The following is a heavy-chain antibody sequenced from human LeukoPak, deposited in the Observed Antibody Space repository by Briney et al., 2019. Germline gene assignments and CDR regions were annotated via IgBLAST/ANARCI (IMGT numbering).Heavy chain of an antibody. D-gene: IGHD6-13*01. J-gene: IGHJ4*02. CDR1: GGSISSYY. CDR3: ARVVAAAGTFIDY. V-gene: IGHV4-59*01. Sequence: SETLSLTCTVSGGSISSYYWSWIRQPPGKGLDWIGYTYYSGSTNYNPSLKSRVTISVDTSKNQFSLKLSSVTAADTAVYYCARVVAAAGTFIDYWGQGTLVTVSS. CDR2: TYYSGST.